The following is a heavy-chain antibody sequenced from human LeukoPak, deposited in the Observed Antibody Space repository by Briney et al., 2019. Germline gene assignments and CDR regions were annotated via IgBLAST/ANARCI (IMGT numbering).Heavy chain of an antibody. CDR3: ARGDYDILTGYYTEYMDV. Sequence: PSETLSLTCTVSGYSISSGYYWGWIRQPPGKGLEWIGEINHSGSTNYNPSLKSRVTISVDTSKNQFSLKLSSVTAADTAVYYCARGDYDILTGYYTEYMDVWGKGTTVTVSS. CDR1: GYSISSGYY. J-gene: IGHJ6*03. CDR2: INHSGST. D-gene: IGHD3-9*01. V-gene: IGHV4-38-2*02.